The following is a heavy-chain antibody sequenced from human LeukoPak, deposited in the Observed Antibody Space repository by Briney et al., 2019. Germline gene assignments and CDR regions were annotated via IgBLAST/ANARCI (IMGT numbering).Heavy chain of an antibody. Sequence: GGSLRLSCAASGFTFSSYGMHWVRQAPGKGLEWVAVISYDGSNKYYADSVKGRFTISRDNSKNTLYLQMNSLRSEDTAVYYCARGQDYDYGDYYFDYWGQGTLVTASS. D-gene: IGHD4-17*01. J-gene: IGHJ4*02. CDR3: ARGQDYDYGDYYFDY. CDR2: ISYDGSNK. V-gene: IGHV3-30*03. CDR1: GFTFSSYG.